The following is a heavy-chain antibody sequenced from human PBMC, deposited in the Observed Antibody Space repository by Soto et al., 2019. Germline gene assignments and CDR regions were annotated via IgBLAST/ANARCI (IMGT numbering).Heavy chain of an antibody. J-gene: IGHJ4*02. Sequence: PGGSLRLSCVASGVDFRGSYMNWVRQAPGKGLEWISYISDTGRTIHYADSVKGRFVISRDNSKDSLYLQMNDLRPDDTAVYYCARGRSSRELYPTYLDYWGQGTLVTVSS. CDR2: ISDTGRTI. V-gene: IGHV3-11*01. CDR1: GVDFRGSY. CDR3: ARGRSSRELYPTYLDY. D-gene: IGHD3-10*01.